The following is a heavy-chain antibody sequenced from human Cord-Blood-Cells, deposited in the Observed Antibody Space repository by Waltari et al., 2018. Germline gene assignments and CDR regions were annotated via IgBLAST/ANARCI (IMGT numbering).Heavy chain of an antibody. Sequence: QVQLVESGGGVVQPGRSLRLSCAASGFTFSSYGMHWVRQAPGKGLEWVAVISYDGSNKYNADSVKGRFTISRDNSKNTLYLQMNSLRAEDTAVYYCAKAPYYYGSGSYPYYFDYWGQGTLVTVSS. CDR3: AKAPYYYGSGSYPYYFDY. CDR1: GFTFSSYG. J-gene: IGHJ4*02. CDR2: ISYDGSNK. D-gene: IGHD3-10*01. V-gene: IGHV3-30*18.